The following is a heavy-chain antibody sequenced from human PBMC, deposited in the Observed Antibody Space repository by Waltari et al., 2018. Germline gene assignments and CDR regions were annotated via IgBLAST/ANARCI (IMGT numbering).Heavy chain of an antibody. D-gene: IGHD3-3*01. CDR1: GFSPSRYW. V-gene: IGHV3-74*01. CDR3: VRDTLEWTSSTPHFDY. Sequence: EVQLVESGGGVVQPGRSLRLSCAASGFSPSRYWMHWVSLVPGKGLRCVLRICRDVSDVLDADSVKGRFTSSRDNAKNSLDLQMNSLRAEDTAIYYCVRDTLEWTSSTPHFDYWGQGALVTVSS. CDR2: ICRDVSDV. J-gene: IGHJ4*02.